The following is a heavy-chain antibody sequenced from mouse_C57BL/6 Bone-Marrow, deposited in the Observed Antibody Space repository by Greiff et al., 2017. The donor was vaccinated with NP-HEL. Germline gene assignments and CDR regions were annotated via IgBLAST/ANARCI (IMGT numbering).Heavy chain of an antibody. CDR2: IYPRDGST. CDR1: GYTFTSYD. Sequence: VQLQQSGPELVKPGASVKLSCKASGYTFTSYDINWVKQRPGKGLEWIGWIYPRDGSTKYKEKFKGKATLTVDTSSRTAYMEHHSLTSDDAAVYFCARKVRGYCDVWGTGTTVTVSS. V-gene: IGHV1-85*01. CDR3: ARKVRGYCDV. J-gene: IGHJ1*03.